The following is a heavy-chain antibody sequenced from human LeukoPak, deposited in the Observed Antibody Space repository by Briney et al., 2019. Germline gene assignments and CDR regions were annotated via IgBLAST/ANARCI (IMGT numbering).Heavy chain of an antibody. CDR2: IYTSGST. V-gene: IGHV4-61*02. J-gene: IGHJ4*02. D-gene: IGHD6-19*01. CDR3: ARGSSGWTHFDY. CDR1: GGSISSGSYY. Sequence: SETLSLTCTVSGGSISSGSYYWSWIRQPAGKGLEWIGRIYTSGSTNYNPSLKSRVTISEDTSKNQFSLKLSSVTAADTAVYYCARGSSGWTHFDYWGQGTLVTVSS.